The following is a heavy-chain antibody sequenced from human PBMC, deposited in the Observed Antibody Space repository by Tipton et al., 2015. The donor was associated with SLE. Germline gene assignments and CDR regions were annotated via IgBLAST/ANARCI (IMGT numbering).Heavy chain of an antibody. Sequence: LRLSCTVSGGSISSYYWNWIRQPPGRGLEWIGYIYYSGSTNYNPSLKSRVTISVDTSKNQFSLKLSSVTAADTAVYYCARSYANLYYFDYWGQGTLVTVSS. V-gene: IGHV4-59*08. J-gene: IGHJ4*02. CDR3: ARSYANLYYFDY. D-gene: IGHD1-26*01. CDR2: IYYSGST. CDR1: GGSISSYY.